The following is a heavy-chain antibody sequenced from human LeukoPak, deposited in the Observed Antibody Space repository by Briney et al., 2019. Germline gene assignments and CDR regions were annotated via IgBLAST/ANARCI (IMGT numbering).Heavy chain of an antibody. CDR1: GFTFSSYA. V-gene: IGHV3-30*04. D-gene: IGHD2-8*02. Sequence: GGSLRLSCAASGFTFSSYAMHWVRQAPGKGLEWVAVISYDGSNKYYADSVKGRFTISRDNAKNSLYLQMNSLRAEDTAVYYCARDRDWWDPNYFDYWGQGTLVTVSS. CDR2: ISYDGSNK. J-gene: IGHJ4*02. CDR3: ARDRDWWDPNYFDY.